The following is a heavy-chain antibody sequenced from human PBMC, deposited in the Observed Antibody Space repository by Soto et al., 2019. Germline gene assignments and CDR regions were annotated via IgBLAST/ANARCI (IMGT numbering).Heavy chain of an antibody. V-gene: IGHV3-23*01. J-gene: IGHJ4*02. CDR1: GFTFSSYA. D-gene: IGHD3-3*01. CDR3: AKPPSITIFGVVRFDY. CDR2: ISGSGGST. Sequence: GGSLRLSCAASGFTFSSYAMSWVRQAPGKGLEWVSAISGSGGSTYYADSVKGRFTISRDNSKNTLYLQMNSLRAEDTAVYYCAKPPSITIFGVVRFDYWGQGTLVTVSS.